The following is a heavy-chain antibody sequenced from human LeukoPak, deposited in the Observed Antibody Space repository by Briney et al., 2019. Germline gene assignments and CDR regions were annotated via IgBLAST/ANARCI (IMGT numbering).Heavy chain of an antibody. CDR2: MSYDGSKK. CDR1: GFVFSHYP. J-gene: IGHJ4*02. Sequence: PGRSLRLSCAASGFVFSHYPMHWVRQAPGKGLEWVAHMSYDGSKKHSADSVKGRFIISRDNSKNTLYLQMNSLGPEDTAVYYCARGDSSWSLDYWGQGTLVTVSS. V-gene: IGHV3-30-3*01. D-gene: IGHD6-13*01. CDR3: ARGDSSWSLDY.